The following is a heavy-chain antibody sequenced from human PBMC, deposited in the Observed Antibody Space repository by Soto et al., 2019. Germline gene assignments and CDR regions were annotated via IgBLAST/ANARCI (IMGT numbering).Heavy chain of an antibody. V-gene: IGHV4-61*01. Sequence: PSETLSLTCTVSGGSVSSGSYYWSWIRQPPGKGLEWIGYIYYSGSTNYNPSLKSRVTISVDTSKNQFSLKLSSVTAADTAVYYCARDRLEYSRFYYGMDVWGQGTTVTVSS. CDR3: ARDRLEYSRFYYGMDV. CDR2: IYYSGST. CDR1: GGSVSSGSYY. J-gene: IGHJ6*02. D-gene: IGHD6-6*01.